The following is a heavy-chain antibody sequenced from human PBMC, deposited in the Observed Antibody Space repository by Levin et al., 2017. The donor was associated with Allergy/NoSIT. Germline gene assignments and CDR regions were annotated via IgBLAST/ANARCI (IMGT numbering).Heavy chain of an antibody. CDR3: TRGLDGMDV. V-gene: IGHV3-73*01. CDR2: IRSKANSYAT. Sequence: GESLKISCAASGFTFSGSAMHWVRQASGKGLEWVGRIRSKANSYATAYAASVKGRFTISRDDSKNTAYLQMNSLKTEDTAVYYCTRGLDGMDVWGQGTTVTVSS. J-gene: IGHJ6*02. D-gene: IGHD6-19*01. CDR1: GFTFSGSA.